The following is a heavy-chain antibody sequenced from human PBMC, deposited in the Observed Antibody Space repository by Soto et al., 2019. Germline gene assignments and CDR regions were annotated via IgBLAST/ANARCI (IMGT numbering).Heavy chain of an antibody. D-gene: IGHD2-8*02. V-gene: IGHV1-2*02. CDR1: GYSFTGYY. Sequence: HEHLVQSGAEVKRPGASLKVSCKASGYSFTGYYIHWVRQAPGQGLAWMGWINPDSGATNYAQNFPGRVTLTSDTSISTASMDLPSLTSDDTAVYDCARGDYGTGGYPFPYFDYWGQGTLVIVSS. CDR2: INPDSGAT. CDR3: ARGDYGTGGYPFPYFDY. J-gene: IGHJ4*02.